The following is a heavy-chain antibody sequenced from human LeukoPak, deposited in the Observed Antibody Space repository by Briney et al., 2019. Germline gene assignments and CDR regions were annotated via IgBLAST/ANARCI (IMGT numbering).Heavy chain of an antibody. CDR1: GGSISSYY. D-gene: IGHD3-10*01. J-gene: IGHJ4*02. CDR3: ARFSITMVRGVISYFDY. Sequence: SETLSLTCTVSGGSISSYYWSWIRQPPGKGLEWVGYIYYSGSTNYNPSLKSRVTISVDTSKNQFSLKLSSVTAADTAVYYCARFSITMVRGVISYFDYWGQGTLVTVSS. CDR2: IYYSGST. V-gene: IGHV4-59*01.